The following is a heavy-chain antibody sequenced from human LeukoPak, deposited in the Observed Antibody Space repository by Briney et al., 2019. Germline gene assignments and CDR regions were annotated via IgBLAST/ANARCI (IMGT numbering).Heavy chain of an antibody. CDR2: INPNSGGT. Sequence: SVKVFCKASGYTFTGYYMHWVRQAPGQGLEWMGWINPNSGGTNYAQKFQGRVTMTRNTSISTAYMELSSLRSEDTAVYYCARGEIAAAGSDYWGQGTLVTVSS. J-gene: IGHJ4*02. CDR3: ARGEIAAAGSDY. V-gene: IGHV1-2*02. CDR1: GYTFTGYY. D-gene: IGHD6-13*01.